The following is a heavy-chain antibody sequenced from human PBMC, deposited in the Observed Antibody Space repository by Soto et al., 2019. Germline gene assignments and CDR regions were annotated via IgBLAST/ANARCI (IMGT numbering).Heavy chain of an antibody. Sequence: EVQLLESGGGLVQPGGSLRLSCAASGFTFSKFAVSWVRQAPGKGLEWVSAISGDGDSTFYVDSVKGRFTISRDNSKNTLYLQMNTLRAEDTAMYYGASDWGDDSAYYDAFQIWGQGTMVSVSS. CDR2: ISGDGDST. CDR1: GFTFSKFA. D-gene: IGHD3-22*01. V-gene: IGHV3-23*01. J-gene: IGHJ3*02. CDR3: ASDWGDDSAYYDAFQI.